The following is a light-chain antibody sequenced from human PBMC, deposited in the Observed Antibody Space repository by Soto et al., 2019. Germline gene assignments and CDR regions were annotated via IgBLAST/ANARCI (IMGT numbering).Light chain of an antibody. CDR2: AAS. CDR3: QQLNSYPLT. CDR1: QGINSY. V-gene: IGKV1-9*01. Sequence: DIQLTQSPSFLSASVGDRVTITCRASQGINSYFTWYQQKPGRAPKLLIYAASTLQSGVPSRFSGSGSGTEVTLTISSLQPADFGTYYCQQLNSYPLTFGGGTNV. J-gene: IGKJ4*01.